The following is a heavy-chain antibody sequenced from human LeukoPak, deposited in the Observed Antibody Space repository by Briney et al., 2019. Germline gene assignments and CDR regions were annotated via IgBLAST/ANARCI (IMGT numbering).Heavy chain of an antibody. CDR2: INWNGGST. J-gene: IGHJ6*03. D-gene: IGHD4-17*01. V-gene: IGHV3-20*01. CDR1: GFTFDDYG. CDR3: AKESSYGDYVSYYYYMDV. Sequence: TGGSLRLSCAASGFTFDDYGMSWVRQAPGKGLEWVSGINWNGGSTGYADSVKGRFTISRDNAKNSLYLQMNSLRAEDTALYHCAKESSYGDYVSYYYYMDVWGKGTTVTVSS.